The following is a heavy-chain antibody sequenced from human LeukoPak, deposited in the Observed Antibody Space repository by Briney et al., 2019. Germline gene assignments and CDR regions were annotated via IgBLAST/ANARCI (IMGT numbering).Heavy chain of an antibody. CDR2: IYSGGST. D-gene: IGHD3-22*01. CDR3: YSTIVVGIRVINDY. CDR1: GFTVSSNY. Sequence: PGGSLRLSCVVSGFTVSSNYMSWVRQAPGKGLEWVSVIYSGGSTYYADSVKGRFAISRDNSKNTLYLQMNSLRAEDTAVYYCYSTIVVGIRVINDYWGLGTLVTVSS. J-gene: IGHJ4*02. V-gene: IGHV3-66*01.